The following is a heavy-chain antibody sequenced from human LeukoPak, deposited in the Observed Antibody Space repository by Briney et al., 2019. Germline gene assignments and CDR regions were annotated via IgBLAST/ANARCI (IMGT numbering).Heavy chain of an antibody. D-gene: IGHD6-25*01. V-gene: IGHV3-53*01. CDR2: IYSGGST. CDR1: GFTVSRNY. CDR3: ARSAFISTGIAAFDQGFDP. Sequence: GGSLRLSCAASGFTVSRNYMSWVRQAPGKGLEWVSVIYSGGSTYYADSVKGRFTISRDSSENSLYLQMNSLRAEDTAVYYCARSAFISTGIAAFDQGFDPWGQGTLVTVSS. J-gene: IGHJ5*02.